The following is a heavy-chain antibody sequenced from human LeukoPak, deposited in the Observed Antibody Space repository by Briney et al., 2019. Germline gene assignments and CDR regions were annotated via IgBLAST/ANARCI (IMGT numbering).Heavy chain of an antibody. Sequence: ASVKVSCKASGYTFTGYYMHWVRQAPGQGLEWMGWINPNSGGTNYAQKFQGWVTMTRDTSISTAYMELSSLRSEDTAVYYCAQGDGEAFDIWGQGTMVTVSS. CDR2: INPNSGGT. CDR1: GYTFTGYY. D-gene: IGHD3-10*01. V-gene: IGHV1-2*04. CDR3: AQGDGEAFDI. J-gene: IGHJ3*02.